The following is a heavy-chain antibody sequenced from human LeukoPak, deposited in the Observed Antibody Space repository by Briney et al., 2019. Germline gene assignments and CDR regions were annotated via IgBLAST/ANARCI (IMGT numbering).Heavy chain of an antibody. D-gene: IGHD6-6*01. V-gene: IGHV3-48*03. CDR3: ARDLRASIAARPAY. CDR1: GFTFSGYE. J-gene: IGHJ4*02. Sequence: GGSLRLSCAASGFTFSGYEMNWVRQAPGKGLEWVSYISSSGTTIYYADSVKGRFTISRDNATNSLYLQMNSLRAEDTAVYYCARDLRASIAARPAYWGQGTLVTVSS. CDR2: ISSSGTTI.